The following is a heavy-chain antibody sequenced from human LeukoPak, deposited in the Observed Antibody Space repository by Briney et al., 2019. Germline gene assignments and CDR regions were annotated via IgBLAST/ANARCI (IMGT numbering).Heavy chain of an antibody. CDR3: ARRRRIVGATPGAFDI. Sequence: SETLSLTCTDSGGSISSGDLYWGWIRQPPGKGLEWIGSVHYSGNTYYNPSLKSRVTIYVDTSKNQFSLKLSSVTAADTAVYYCARRRRIVGATPGAFDIWGQGTMVTVSS. CDR2: VHYSGNT. V-gene: IGHV4-39*01. J-gene: IGHJ3*02. CDR1: GGSISSGDLY. D-gene: IGHD1-26*01.